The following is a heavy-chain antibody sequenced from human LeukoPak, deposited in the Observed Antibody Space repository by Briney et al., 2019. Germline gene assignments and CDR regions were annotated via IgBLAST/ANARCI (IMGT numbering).Heavy chain of an antibody. CDR2: INQDGGGK. V-gene: IGHV3-7*01. J-gene: IGHJ6*03. CDR3: ATLTGYRSSWYVYYYMDV. CDR1: GFTFSDYW. Sequence: GGSLRLSCAASGFTFSDYWMSWVRQAPGKGLEWVANINQDGGGKYYVDSVEGRFIISRDNAKDSLDLQMNSLRAEDTAVYYCATLTGYRSSWYVYYYMDVWGKGTTVTVSS. D-gene: IGHD6-13*01.